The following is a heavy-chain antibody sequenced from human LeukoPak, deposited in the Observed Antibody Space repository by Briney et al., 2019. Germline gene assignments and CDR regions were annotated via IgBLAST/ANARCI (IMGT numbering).Heavy chain of an antibody. CDR1: GFTFSSYE. CDR2: ISSSGSTI. V-gene: IGHV3-48*03. D-gene: IGHD4-23*01. Sequence: TGGSLRLSCAASGFTFSSYEMHWVRQAPGKGLEWVSYISSSGSTIYYADSVKGRFTISRDNAKNSLYLQMNSLRAEDTAVYYCARDYGGSSPFDYWGQGTLVIVSS. J-gene: IGHJ4*02. CDR3: ARDYGGSSPFDY.